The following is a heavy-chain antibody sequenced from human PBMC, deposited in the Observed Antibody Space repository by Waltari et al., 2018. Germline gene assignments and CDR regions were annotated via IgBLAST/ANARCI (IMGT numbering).Heavy chain of an antibody. V-gene: IGHV3-30*04. CDR2: IFSDGTNK. CDR3: ATTSSGY. Sequence: QVQLVESGGGVVQPGRSLRLSCAASGLTFGSYALHWVRQAPGSGLEWLAVIFSDGTNKYYADSVKGRFTISRDNSKSTLYLEMNSLRAEDTAVYYCATTSSGYWGQGTLVTVSS. CDR1: GLTFGSYA. D-gene: IGHD2-2*01. J-gene: IGHJ4*02.